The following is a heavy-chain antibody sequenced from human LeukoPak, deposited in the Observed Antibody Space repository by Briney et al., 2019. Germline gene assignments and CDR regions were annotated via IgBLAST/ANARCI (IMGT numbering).Heavy chain of an antibody. D-gene: IGHD2-2*01. CDR1: GYSFTTCW. CDR2: TYPGDSDT. CDR3: ARFLCVTTSCYWRGVDY. V-gene: IGHV5-51*01. Sequence: GESLKISCKGSGYSFTTCWIAWVRQMPGKGLEWMGITYPGDSDTRYSPSLQGQVTISADKSISTAYLQWSSLKASDTAIYYCARFLCVTTSCYWRGVDYWGQGTLVTVSS. J-gene: IGHJ4*02.